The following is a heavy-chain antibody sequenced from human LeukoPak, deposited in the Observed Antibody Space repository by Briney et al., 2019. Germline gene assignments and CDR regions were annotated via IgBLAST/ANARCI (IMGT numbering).Heavy chain of an antibody. Sequence: GGSLRLSCAASGFTFSSNGMHWVRQAPGKGLEWVTFIQYDGSKKYYADSVKGRFTISRDNSKNTLYLQMNSLRAEDTAVYYCARGTGSSWVYYYYYYMDVWGKGTTVTVSS. CDR3: ARGTGSSWVYYYYYYMDV. D-gene: IGHD6-6*01. V-gene: IGHV3-30*02. J-gene: IGHJ6*03. CDR2: IQYDGSKK. CDR1: GFTFSSNG.